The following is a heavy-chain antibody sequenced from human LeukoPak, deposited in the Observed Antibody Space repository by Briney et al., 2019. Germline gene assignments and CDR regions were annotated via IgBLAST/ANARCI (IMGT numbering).Heavy chain of an antibody. Sequence: PGGSLRLSCTASGFTFRDYAMSWVRQAPGKGLEWVGSIRSKAYGGTTEYAASVKGRFTISRDDSKSIAYLQMNSLKTEDTAVYYCTRVMGSGSGYSYGFSWGQGTLVTVSS. J-gene: IGHJ5*02. V-gene: IGHV3-49*04. CDR1: GFTFRDYA. CDR2: IRSKAYGGTT. D-gene: IGHD5-18*01. CDR3: TRVMGSGSGYSYGFS.